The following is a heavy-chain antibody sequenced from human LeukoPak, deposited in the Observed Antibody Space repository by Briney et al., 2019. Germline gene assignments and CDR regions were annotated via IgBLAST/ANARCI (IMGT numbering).Heavy chain of an antibody. CDR2: IESKTDGGTT. V-gene: IGHV3-15*04. Sequence: GGSLRLSCAASGFSFSDAWMSWVRQIPGKGLEWVGRIESKTDGGTTDYAAPVKGRFTISRDDSTNTLYLQMNSLRGEDTAVYYCAKDREQWLALGDAFDIWGQGTMVTVSS. CDR1: GFSFSDAW. J-gene: IGHJ3*02. CDR3: AKDREQWLALGDAFDI. D-gene: IGHD6-19*01.